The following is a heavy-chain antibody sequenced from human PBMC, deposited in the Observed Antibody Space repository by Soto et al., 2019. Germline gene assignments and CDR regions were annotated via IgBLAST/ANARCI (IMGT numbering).Heavy chain of an antibody. CDR1: GFSLTTSGVG. D-gene: IGHD4-17*01. Sequence: QITLKESGPTLVKPTQTLTLTCTFSGFSLTTSGVGVGWIRQPPGKALEWLALTYWDDDKRYSPSLKSRPTTTXDSXKIQVVLTMTNMAPADTATYFCAHRTTTVTWWFDPWGQGTLVTVSS. J-gene: IGHJ5*02. CDR2: TYWDDDK. V-gene: IGHV2-5*02. CDR3: AHRTTTVTWWFDP.